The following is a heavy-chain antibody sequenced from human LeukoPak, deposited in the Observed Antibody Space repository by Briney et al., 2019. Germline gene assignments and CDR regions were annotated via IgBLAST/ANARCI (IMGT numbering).Heavy chain of an antibody. CDR3: ARHLNSGSWDDY. V-gene: IGHV1-2*02. CDR2: INPNNGGT. D-gene: IGHD3-10*01. Sequence: ASVKVSCKASGYTFTSYYMNWVRQAPGQGLEWMGWINPNNGGTNYAQKLQGRVTMTTDTSISTAYMELSRLRSDYTAVYYCARHLNSGSWDDYWGQGTLVTVSS. J-gene: IGHJ4*02. CDR1: GYTFTSYY.